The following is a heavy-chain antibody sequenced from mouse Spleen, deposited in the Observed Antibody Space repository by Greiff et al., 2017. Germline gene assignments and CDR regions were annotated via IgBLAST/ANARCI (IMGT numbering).Heavy chain of an antibody. CDR2: IYWDDDK. CDR1: GFSLSTSGMG. J-gene: IGHJ1*03. Sequence: QVTLKVSGPGILQSSQTLSLTCSFSGFSLSTSGMGVSWIRQPSGKGLEWLAHIYWDDDKCYNPSLKSRLTISKDTSRNQVFLKITSVDTADTATYYCARRRSITTVVDWYFDVWGTGTTVTVSS. V-gene: IGHV8-12*01. CDR3: ARRRSITTVVDWYFDV. D-gene: IGHD1-1*01.